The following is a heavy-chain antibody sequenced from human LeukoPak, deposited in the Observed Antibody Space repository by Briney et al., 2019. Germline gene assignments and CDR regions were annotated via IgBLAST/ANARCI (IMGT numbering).Heavy chain of an antibody. CDR2: ISSSSSYI. CDR1: GFTFSSYS. V-gene: IGHV3-21*01. CDR3: ARWPNPGRWGYFDY. Sequence: RGSLRLSRAASGFTFSSYSMNWVREAPGEGLEWVSSISSSSSYIYYADSVKGRFTISRDNAKNSLYLQMNSLRAEDTAVYYCARWPNPGRWGYFDYWGQGTLVTVSS. J-gene: IGHJ4*02. D-gene: IGHD1-1*01.